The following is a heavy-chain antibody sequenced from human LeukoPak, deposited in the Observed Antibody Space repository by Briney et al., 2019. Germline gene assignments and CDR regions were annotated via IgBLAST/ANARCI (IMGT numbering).Heavy chain of an antibody. CDR1: GYTFTGHY. D-gene: IGHD6-13*01. V-gene: IGHV1-2*02. J-gene: IGHJ3*02. Sequence: ASVKVSCKASGYTFTGHYMQWVRQAPGQGLEWMGWISPNSGDTLHAQKFQGRVTMARDTSINTAYMELSNLRSDDTAVYYCARARQGAGTYAFDIWSQGTMVTVSS. CDR2: ISPNSGDT. CDR3: ARARQGAGTYAFDI.